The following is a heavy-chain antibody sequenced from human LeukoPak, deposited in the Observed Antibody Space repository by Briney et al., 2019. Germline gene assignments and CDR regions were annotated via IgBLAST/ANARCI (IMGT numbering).Heavy chain of an antibody. D-gene: IGHD3-16*02. CDR3: ARALRPTVTFGGVIVDIAPSPLDY. CDR2: IIPIFGTA. V-gene: IGHV1-69*13. J-gene: IGHJ4*02. Sequence: RASVKVSCKASGGTFSSYAISWVRQAPGQGLEWMGGIIPIFGTANYAQKFQGRVTITADESTSTACMELSSLRSEDTAVYYCARALRPTVTFGGVIVDIAPSPLDYWGQGTLVTVSS. CDR1: GGTFSSYA.